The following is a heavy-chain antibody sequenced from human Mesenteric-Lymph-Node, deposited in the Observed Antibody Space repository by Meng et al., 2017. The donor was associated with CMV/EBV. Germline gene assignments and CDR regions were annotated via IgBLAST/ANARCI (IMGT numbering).Heavy chain of an antibody. D-gene: IGHD2-2*01. CDR3: AKDLYCGRNSCSKGFDS. Sequence: GESLKISCAASGFTFSDYYMSWIRQAPGKGLEWVSYISSSGSTIYYADSVKGRFTISRDNAKNSLYLQMNSLRAEDTAVYYCAKDLYCGRNSCSKGFDSWGQGTLVTVSS. J-gene: IGHJ4*02. CDR1: GFTFSDYY. CDR2: ISSSGSTI. V-gene: IGHV3-11*04.